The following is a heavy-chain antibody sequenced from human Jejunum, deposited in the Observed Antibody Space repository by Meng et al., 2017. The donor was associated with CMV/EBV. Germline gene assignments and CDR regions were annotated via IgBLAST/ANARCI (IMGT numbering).Heavy chain of an antibody. V-gene: IGHV4-39*07. Sequence: VSGSSISTPDYYWGWIRQPPGKGLEWIGTFYYSGNTYYNPSLKSRVTISVDTSKNQFSLKLSSVTAADTAVYYCARAMLRKTFDFWGQGTLVTVSS. J-gene: IGHJ4*02. CDR1: GSSISTPDYY. CDR2: FYYSGNT. D-gene: IGHD3-10*02. CDR3: ARAMLRKTFDF.